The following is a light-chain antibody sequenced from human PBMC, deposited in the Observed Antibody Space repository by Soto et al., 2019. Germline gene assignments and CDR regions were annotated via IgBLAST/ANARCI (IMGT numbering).Light chain of an antibody. Sequence: DIQMTQSPSFLSASVGDRVTIACLASQGISTWVVWYQQKPGAAPKLLIHSSSNLQSGVPSRFSGSGSGTDFTLTISSLQPEDFATYYCQQSYSTPLTFGGGTKVDIK. CDR3: QQSYSTPLT. V-gene: IGKV1-12*01. CDR1: QGISTW. J-gene: IGKJ4*01. CDR2: SSS.